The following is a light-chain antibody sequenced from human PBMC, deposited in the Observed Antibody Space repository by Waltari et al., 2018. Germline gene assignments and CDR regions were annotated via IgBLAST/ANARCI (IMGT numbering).Light chain of an antibody. V-gene: IGKV4-1*01. CDR1: QSVLYSSNNNNY. CDR2: GAS. J-gene: IGKJ1*01. CDR3: QQYYTTPWT. Sequence: DIVMTQSPDSLAVSLGERATINCKSNQSVLYSSNNNNYLAWYQKKPRQPPKLLIYGASTRESGVPDRFSGSGSGTDFTLAISSLQAEDVAVYYCQQYYTTPWTFGQGTKVEI.